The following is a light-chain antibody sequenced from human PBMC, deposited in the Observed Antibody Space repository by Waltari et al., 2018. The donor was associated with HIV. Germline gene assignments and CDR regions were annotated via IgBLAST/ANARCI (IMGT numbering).Light chain of an antibody. CDR3: QQSYSVPNT. CDR1: QNIVTY. J-gene: IGKJ2*01. CDR2: AGF. Sequence: DIQMTQFPSSLSASVGDRVTITCRASQNIVTYLNWYLQKPGKAPNLLIYAGFSLQSGVPSRFSGHRSGTDVTLTISSLQPEDFATYYCQQSYSVPNTFGQGTKVDIK. V-gene: IGKV1-39*01.